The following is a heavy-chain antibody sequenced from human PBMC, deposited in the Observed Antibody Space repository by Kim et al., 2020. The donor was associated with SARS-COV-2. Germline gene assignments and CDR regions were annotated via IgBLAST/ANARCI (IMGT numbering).Heavy chain of an antibody. CDR2: ISWNSGSI. V-gene: IGHV3-9*01. CDR1: GFTFDDYA. D-gene: IGHD2-2*01. J-gene: IGHJ4*02. Sequence: GGSLRLSCAASGFTFDDYAMHWVRQAPGKGLEWVSGISWNSGSIGYADSVKGRFTISRDNAKNSLYLQMNSLRAEDTALYYCAIGIAGVGKEYCSSTSCWELDYWGQGTLVTVSS. CDR3: AIGIAGVGKEYCSSTSCWELDY.